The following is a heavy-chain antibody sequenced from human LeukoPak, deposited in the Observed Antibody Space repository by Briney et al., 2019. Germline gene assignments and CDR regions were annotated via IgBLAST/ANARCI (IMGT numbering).Heavy chain of an antibody. CDR3: ARVLIAVAHHDAFDI. V-gene: IGHV1-69*13. CDR2: IIPIFGTA. Sequence: EASVKVSCTASGGTFSSYAISWVRQAPGQGLEWMGGIIPIFGTANYAQKFQGRVTITADESTSTAYMELSSLRSEDTAVYYCARVLIAVAHHDAFDIWGQGTMVTVSS. J-gene: IGHJ3*02. CDR1: GGTFSSYA. D-gene: IGHD6-19*01.